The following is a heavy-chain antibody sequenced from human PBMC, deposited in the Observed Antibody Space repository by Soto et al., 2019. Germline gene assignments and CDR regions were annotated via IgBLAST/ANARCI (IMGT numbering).Heavy chain of an antibody. D-gene: IGHD3-22*01. V-gene: IGHV4-59*08. CDR1: GGSISSYY. CDR2: IYYSGST. Sequence: QVQLQESGPGLVKPSETLSLTCTVSGGSISSYYWSWIRQPPGKGLEWIGYIYYSGSTNYNPSLKSRVTISVDTSKNQFSLKLSSVTAADTAVYYCARLQMIVVDDAFDIWGQGTTVTVSS. CDR3: ARLQMIVVDDAFDI. J-gene: IGHJ3*02.